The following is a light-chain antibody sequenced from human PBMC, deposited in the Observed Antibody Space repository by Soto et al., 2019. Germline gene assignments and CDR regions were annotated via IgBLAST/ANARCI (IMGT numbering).Light chain of an antibody. V-gene: IGLV2-11*01. CDR1: SSDVGGYNY. J-gene: IGLJ1*01. CDR2: DVT. Sequence: QFELNNPRSVSGSPGQSVPISCTGTSSDVGGYNYVSWYQHHPGKAPKLMIYDVTKRPSGVRDRFSASKSGNTASLTISGLQAEDEADYYCCSYAGSYTYVFGTGTKSPS. CDR3: CSYAGSYTYV.